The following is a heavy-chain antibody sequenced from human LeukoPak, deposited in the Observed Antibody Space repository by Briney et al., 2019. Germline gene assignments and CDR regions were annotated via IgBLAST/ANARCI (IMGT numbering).Heavy chain of an antibody. Sequence: GGSLRLSCAASGFTVITNDMTWVRQAPGKGLEWVSVLYSDGNTKYADSVQGRFTISRDNSKNTLYIEMNSLSPDDTAVYYCARGVEPMAANTLAYWGQGTLVTVSS. CDR2: LYSDGNT. J-gene: IGHJ4*02. CDR3: ARGVEPMAANTLAY. CDR1: GFTVITND. D-gene: IGHD3-16*01. V-gene: IGHV3-53*01.